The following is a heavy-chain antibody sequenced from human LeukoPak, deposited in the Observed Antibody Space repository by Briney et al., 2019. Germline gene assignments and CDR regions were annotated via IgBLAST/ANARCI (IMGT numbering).Heavy chain of an antibody. D-gene: IGHD6-19*01. J-gene: IGHJ4*02. Sequence: SETLSLTCTVSGGSISSSSYYWGWIRQPPGKGLEWIGSIYYSGSTYYNPSLKSRVTISVDTSKNQFSLKLSSVTAADTAVYYCARGLSSGWYRFDYWGQGTLVTVSS. CDR1: GGSISSSSYY. CDR3: ARGLSSGWYRFDY. CDR2: IYYSGST. V-gene: IGHV4-39*01.